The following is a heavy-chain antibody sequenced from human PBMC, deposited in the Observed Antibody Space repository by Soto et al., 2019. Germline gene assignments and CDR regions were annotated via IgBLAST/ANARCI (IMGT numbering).Heavy chain of an antibody. J-gene: IGHJ4*02. CDR2: ISHDGYNK. CDR1: RFAFSSYG. D-gene: IGHD7-27*01. CDR3: ATLGWGKAFDY. Sequence: PGGSRRLASEGSRFAFSSYGMQCVSQAPGKGLEWVALISHDGYNKDYAASVKGRFTVSRDNSENTLYLELNSLRAEDTAVYYCATLGWGKAFDYWGQGKLVTVSS. V-gene: IGHV3-30-3*01.